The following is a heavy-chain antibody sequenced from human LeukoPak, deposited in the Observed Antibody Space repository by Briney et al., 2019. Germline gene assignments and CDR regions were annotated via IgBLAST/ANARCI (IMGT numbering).Heavy chain of an antibody. CDR3: ARRSARWELLREPHAEYFQH. D-gene: IGHD1-26*01. CDR2: IYYSGST. Sequence: SETLSLTCTVPGGSISSSSYYWGWIRQPPGKGLEWIGSIYYSGSTYYNPSLKSRVTISVDTSKNQFSLKLSSVTAADTAVYYCARRSARWELLREPHAEYFQHWGQGTLVTVSS. J-gene: IGHJ1*01. CDR1: GGSISSSSYY. V-gene: IGHV4-39*01.